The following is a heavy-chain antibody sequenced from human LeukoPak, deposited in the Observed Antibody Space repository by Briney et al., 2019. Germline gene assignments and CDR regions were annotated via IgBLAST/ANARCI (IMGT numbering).Heavy chain of an antibody. CDR1: GYTFTGYY. J-gene: IGHJ4*02. Sequence: GASVKVSCKASGYTFTGYYMHWVRQAPGRGLEWMGWINPNSGGTNYAQKFQGRVTMTRDTSISTAYMELSRLRSDDTAVYYCASSDGYDYPYYFDYWGQGTLVTVSS. D-gene: IGHD5-12*01. V-gene: IGHV1-2*02. CDR2: INPNSGGT. CDR3: ASSDGYDYPYYFDY.